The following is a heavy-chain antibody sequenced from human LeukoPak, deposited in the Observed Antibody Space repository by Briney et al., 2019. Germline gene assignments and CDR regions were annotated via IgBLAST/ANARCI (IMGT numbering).Heavy chain of an antibody. Sequence: GGSLRLSCAASGFTFSSYAMSWVRQAPGKGLEWVSTISGSGSYTYYADSVKGRFTISRDNSKNTLYLQMNSLRAEDTAVYCGAKYFASGSYYKLPYWGQGTLVTVSS. D-gene: IGHD3-10*01. CDR1: GFTFSSYA. V-gene: IGHV3-23*01. CDR3: AKYFASGSYYKLPY. CDR2: ISGSGSYT. J-gene: IGHJ1*01.